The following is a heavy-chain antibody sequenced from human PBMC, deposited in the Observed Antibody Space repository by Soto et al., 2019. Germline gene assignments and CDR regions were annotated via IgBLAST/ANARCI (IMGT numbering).Heavy chain of an antibody. J-gene: IGHJ4*02. Sequence: EVQLLESGGGLVQPGGSLRLSCAASGFTFSSYAMSWVRQAPGKGLEWVSAISGSGGSTYYADSVKGRFTIARDNSKNTLNLQMNSLRAEDTAVYYCAKDIAVAGRLACDYWGQGTLVTVSS. CDR1: GFTFSSYA. D-gene: IGHD6-19*01. V-gene: IGHV3-23*01. CDR2: ISGSGGST. CDR3: AKDIAVAGRLACDY.